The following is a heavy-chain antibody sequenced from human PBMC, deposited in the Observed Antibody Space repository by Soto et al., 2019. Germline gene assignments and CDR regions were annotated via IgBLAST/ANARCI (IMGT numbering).Heavy chain of an antibody. CDR3: VNEAFYTWIPPDCFDY. D-gene: IGHD5-12*01. V-gene: IGHV3-23*01. CDR2: IMGGGHRT. J-gene: IGHJ4*02. Sequence: EVQLLESGGGLVLPGGSLRLSCAASGFTFGDYAMSWVRQSPGKGLDWVSSIMGGGHRTNYADSVKGRFTISRDNSKTTVDWQMRRLAAEDTAVYYCVNEAFYTWIPPDCFDYWGQGTLVTVSS. CDR1: GFTFGDYA.